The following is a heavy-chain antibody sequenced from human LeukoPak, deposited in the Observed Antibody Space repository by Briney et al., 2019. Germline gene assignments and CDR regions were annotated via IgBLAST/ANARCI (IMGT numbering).Heavy chain of an antibody. V-gene: IGHV3-11*05. J-gene: IGHJ4*02. D-gene: IGHD3-9*01. CDR1: GGSISGYY. CDR3: ARGRVRYFDWLRSYYFDY. Sequence: LSLTCTVPGGSISGYYWSWIRQAPGKGLEWVSYISSSSSYTNYADSVKGRFTISRDNAKNSLYLQMNSLRAEDTAVYYCARGRVRYFDWLRSYYFDYWGQGTLVTVSS. CDR2: ISSSSSYT.